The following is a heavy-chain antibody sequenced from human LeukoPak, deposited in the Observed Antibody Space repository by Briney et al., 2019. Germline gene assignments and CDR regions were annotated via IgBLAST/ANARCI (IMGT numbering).Heavy chain of an antibody. CDR2: IIPIFGTA. Sequence: SVKVSCKASGGTFSSYAISWVRQAPGQGLEWMGGIIPIFGTANYAQKFQDRVTMTTDTSTGTAYMELTSLTSDDTAVYYCARSAYNSGWYYLHWGQGTLVTVSS. J-gene: IGHJ4*01. V-gene: IGHV1-69*05. D-gene: IGHD6-19*01. CDR3: ARSAYNSGWYYLH. CDR1: GGTFSSYA.